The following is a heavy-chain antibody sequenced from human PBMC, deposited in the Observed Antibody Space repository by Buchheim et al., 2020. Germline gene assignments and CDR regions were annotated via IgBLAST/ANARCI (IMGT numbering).Heavy chain of an antibody. CDR3: ARDILGLDNYADC. D-gene: IGHD3-16*01. J-gene: IGHJ4*02. V-gene: IGHV3-30*03. Sequence: QVQLVESGGGVVQPGRSLRLSCAASGFTFSSYGMHWVRQAPGKGLEWVAVISYDGSNKYYADSVKGRFTISRDNSKNTLYLQMNSLRAEDTAVYYCARDILGLDNYADCWGQGTL. CDR1: GFTFSSYG. CDR2: ISYDGSNK.